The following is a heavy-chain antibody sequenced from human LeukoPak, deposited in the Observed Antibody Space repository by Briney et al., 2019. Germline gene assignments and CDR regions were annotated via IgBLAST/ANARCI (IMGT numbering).Heavy chain of an antibody. V-gene: IGHV3-23*01. CDR3: AKSRAGIYDASHI. CDR1: GFTVSTYG. CDR2: ITNAGKT. J-gene: IGHJ3*02. Sequence: GGSLRLSCTASGFTVSTYGMSWVRQPLGKGPEWVSSITNAGKTFYADSVKGRSTISRDNSKNTVYLQINSLRVEDTAVYYCAKSRAGIYDASHIWGQGTTVTVSS.